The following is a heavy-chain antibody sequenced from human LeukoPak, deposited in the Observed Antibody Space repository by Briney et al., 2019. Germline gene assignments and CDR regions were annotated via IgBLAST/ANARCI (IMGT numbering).Heavy chain of an antibody. CDR3: ATDPGEIVPAAKGPKGDYCYGMDV. CDR1: GGSISSGGYY. V-gene: IGHV4-30-2*01. J-gene: IGHJ6*02. D-gene: IGHD2-2*01. CDR2: IYHSGST. Sequence: SQTLSLTCTVSGGSISSGGYYWSWIRQPPGKGLEWIGYIYHSGSTYYNPSLKSRVTISVDRSKNQFSLKLSSVTAADTAVYYCATDPGEIVPAAKGPKGDYCYGMDVWGQGTTVTVSS.